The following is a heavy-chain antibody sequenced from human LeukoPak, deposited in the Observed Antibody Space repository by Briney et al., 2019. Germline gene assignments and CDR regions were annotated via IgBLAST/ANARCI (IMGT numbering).Heavy chain of an antibody. CDR3: ARDTFDSGPNWFDP. D-gene: IGHD3-9*01. V-gene: IGHV4-4*07. CDR2: IYTSGST. Sequence: SETLSLTCTVSGGSISSYYWSWILQPAGKGLEWIWRIYTSGSTNYNPSLKSRVTMSVDTSKNQFSLKLSSVTAADTAVYYCARDTFDSGPNWFDPWGQGTLVTVSS. J-gene: IGHJ5*02. CDR1: GGSISSYY.